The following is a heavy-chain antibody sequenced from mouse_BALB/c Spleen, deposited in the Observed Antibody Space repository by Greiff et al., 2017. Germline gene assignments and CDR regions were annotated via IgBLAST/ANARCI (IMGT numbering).Heavy chain of an antibody. CDR1: GFTFSSFG. V-gene: IGHV5-17*02. Sequence: EVQRVESGGGLVQPGGSRKLSCAASGFTFSSFGMHWVRQAPEKGLEWVAYISSGSSTIYYSDTVKGRFTISRDNPKNTLFLQLTSLRSEDTAMYYCARSGHDITTATRGAMDYWGQGTSVTVSS. J-gene: IGHJ4*01. CDR2: ISSGSSTI. D-gene: IGHD1-2*01. CDR3: ARSGHDITTATRGAMDY.